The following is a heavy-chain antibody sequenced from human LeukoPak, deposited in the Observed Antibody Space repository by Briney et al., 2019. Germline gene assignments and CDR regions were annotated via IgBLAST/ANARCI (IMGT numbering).Heavy chain of an antibody. D-gene: IGHD6-6*01. CDR1: GFTFSSYS. Sequence: GGSLRLSCAASGFTFSSYSMNWVRQAPGKGLEWVSSISSSSSYIYYADSVKGRFTISRDNAKNSLYLQMNSLRAEDTAVYYCARERGAHIAARKADYYYYMDVWGKGTTVTVSS. CDR2: ISSSSSYI. CDR3: ARERGAHIAARKADYYYYMDV. V-gene: IGHV3-21*01. J-gene: IGHJ6*03.